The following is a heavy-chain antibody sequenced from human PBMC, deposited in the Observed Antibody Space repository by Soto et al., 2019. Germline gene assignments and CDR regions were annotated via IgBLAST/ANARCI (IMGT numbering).Heavy chain of an antibody. V-gene: IGHV4-34*01. CDR1: GGSFSGYY. Sequence: QVQLQQWGAGLLKPSETLSLTCAVYGGSFSGYYWSWIRQPPGKGLEWIGEINHSGSTNYNPSLKSRVTISVDTSKNQFSLKLSSVTAADTAVYYCASIKNGYDFWSGYYFDYWGQGTLVTVSS. D-gene: IGHD3-3*01. J-gene: IGHJ4*02. CDR2: INHSGST. CDR3: ASIKNGYDFWSGYYFDY.